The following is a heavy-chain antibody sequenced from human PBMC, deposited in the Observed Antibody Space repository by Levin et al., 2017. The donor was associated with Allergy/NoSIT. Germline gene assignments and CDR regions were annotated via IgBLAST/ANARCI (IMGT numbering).Heavy chain of an antibody. J-gene: IGHJ6*02. CDR2: INAGNGNT. CDR3: AGAIAVAGNQYGLDV. V-gene: IGHV1-3*01. CDR1: GYAFSMYA. Sequence: GASVKVSCKASGYAFSMYAMHWVRQAPGQRLEWMGWINAGNGNTKYSQKLQGRVTITRDTSASTAYMELSSLRSEDTAVYYCAGAIAVAGNQYGLDVWGQGTTVTVSS. D-gene: IGHD6-19*01.